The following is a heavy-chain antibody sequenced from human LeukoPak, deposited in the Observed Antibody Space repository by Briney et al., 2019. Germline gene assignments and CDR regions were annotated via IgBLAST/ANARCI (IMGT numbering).Heavy chain of an antibody. V-gene: IGHV4-34*01. CDR2: INHSGST. CDR1: GGSFSGYY. CDR3: ARGGYCSSTSCSGALGFDY. Sequence: SETLSLTCAVYGGSFSGYYWSWIRQPPGKGLEWIGEINHSGSTNYNPSRKSRVTISVDTSKNQFSLKLSSVTAADTAVYYCARGGYCSSTSCSGALGFDYWGQGTLVTVSS. D-gene: IGHD2-2*01. J-gene: IGHJ4*02.